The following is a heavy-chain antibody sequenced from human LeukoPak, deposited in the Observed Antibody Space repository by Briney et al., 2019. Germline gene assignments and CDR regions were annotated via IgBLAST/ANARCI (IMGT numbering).Heavy chain of an antibody. J-gene: IGHJ3*02. V-gene: IGHV4-59*01. D-gene: IGHD5-12*01. CDR1: GGSIRSYF. CDR2: IWDTEIT. Sequence: SETLSLTCTVSGGSIRSYFWSWLRQPPGKGLEWIGYIWDTEITDYNPSLKSRVTISLDTSKNLFSLKLRSVTAADTALYFCARGLVLATDDAFDIWGHGTLVTVSS. CDR3: ARGLVLATDDAFDI.